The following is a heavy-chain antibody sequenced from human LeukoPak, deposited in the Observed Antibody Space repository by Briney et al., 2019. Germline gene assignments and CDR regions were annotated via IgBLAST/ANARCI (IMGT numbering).Heavy chain of an antibody. CDR2: IKSKTDGGTT. Sequence: GGTLRLSCAASGFTFSNAWMSWVRQARGKGLEWVGRIKSKTDGGTTDYAAPVKSRFNISRNDSKNTLYLKMNSLKTEDTAVYYCTTVEVVVVPAASRYGMDVWGQGTTVTVSS. D-gene: IGHD2-2*01. V-gene: IGHV3-15*01. CDR1: GFTFSNAW. J-gene: IGHJ6*02. CDR3: TTVEVVVVPAASRYGMDV.